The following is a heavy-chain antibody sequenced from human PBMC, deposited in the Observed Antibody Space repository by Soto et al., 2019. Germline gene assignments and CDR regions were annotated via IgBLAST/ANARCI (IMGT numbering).Heavy chain of an antibody. D-gene: IGHD3-16*01. Sequence: DSGKGCFKAYEYPFTDYYIHLVRQAPGQGPEWIGWINPNSGDTEFAQNFQGRFTVTRDTSISIVYMELSRLRSDDTAVYYCARTAIETTDPDYEYGLDVWGQGTTVTVSS. CDR1: EYPFTDYY. CDR2: INPNSGDT. V-gene: IGHV1-2*02. CDR3: ARTAIETTDPDYEYGLDV. J-gene: IGHJ6*01.